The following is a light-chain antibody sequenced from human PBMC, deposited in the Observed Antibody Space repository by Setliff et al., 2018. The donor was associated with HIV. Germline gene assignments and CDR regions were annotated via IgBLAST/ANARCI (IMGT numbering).Light chain of an antibody. CDR1: SSDVGAYNY. Sequence: QSVLTQPASVSGSPGQSITISCTGTSSDVGAYNYVSWYQQDPGKAPKLMIYEVSNRPSGVSDRFSGSKSGNTASLTISGLQAEDEADYYCSSYTGGSTLEGFGTGTKVTVL. CDR3: SSYTGGSTLEG. CDR2: EVS. J-gene: IGLJ1*01. V-gene: IGLV2-14*01.